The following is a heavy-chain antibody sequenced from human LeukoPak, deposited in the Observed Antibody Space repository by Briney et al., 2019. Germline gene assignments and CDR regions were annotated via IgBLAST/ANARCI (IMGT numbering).Heavy chain of an antibody. CDR1: GGSISSSSYY. CDR2: IYYSGST. Sequence: SETLSLTCTVSGGSISSSSYYWVWIRQPPVKGLEWIGSIYYSGSTYYNPSLKSRVTISVDTSKNQFSLKLSSVTAADTAVYYCARGRIDCSGGSCSVGISHFDYWGQGTLVTVSS. J-gene: IGHJ4*02. V-gene: IGHV4-39*07. D-gene: IGHD2-15*01. CDR3: ARGRIDCSGGSCSVGISHFDY.